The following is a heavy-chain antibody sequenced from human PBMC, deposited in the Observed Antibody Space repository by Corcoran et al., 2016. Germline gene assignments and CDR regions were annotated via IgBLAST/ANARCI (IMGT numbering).Heavy chain of an antibody. CDR2: ISSSGGTT. V-gene: IGHV3-48*02. CDR3: ARRGDAGRAFDI. Sequence: EVQLVESGGGLEQPGGSLRLSCAASGFTFSSYNMNWVRQAPGKGLEWVSYISSSGGTTYSADSVKGRFTISRDNAKNSLYLQMNSLRDEDTAVYYCARRGDAGRAFDIWGQGTMVTVSS. D-gene: IGHD3-10*01. CDR1: GFTFSSYN. J-gene: IGHJ3*02.